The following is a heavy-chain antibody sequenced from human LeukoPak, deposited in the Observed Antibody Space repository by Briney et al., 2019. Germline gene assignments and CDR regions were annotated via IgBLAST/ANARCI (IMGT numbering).Heavy chain of an antibody. CDR1: GFTFNNYA. Sequence: PGGSLRLSCVASGFTFNNYAMGWVRQPPGKGLEWLSAIDGGGDATKYADSVKGRFTTSRDNSKNTLSLQMNSLRVEDTAIYYCAKSDCGSDGCKLLNYWGQGILVTVSS. CDR3: AKSDCGSDGCKLLNY. CDR2: IDGGGDAT. D-gene: IGHD2-21*01. V-gene: IGHV3-23*01. J-gene: IGHJ4*02.